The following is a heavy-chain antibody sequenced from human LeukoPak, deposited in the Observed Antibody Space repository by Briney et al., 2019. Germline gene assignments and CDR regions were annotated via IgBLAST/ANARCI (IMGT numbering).Heavy chain of an antibody. CDR1: GDSISSYY. V-gene: IGHV4-59*12. D-gene: IGHD3-22*01. J-gene: IGHJ4*02. Sequence: PSETLSLTCTVSGDSISSYYWSWIRQPPGKGLECIGYINHSGSPSYNPSLKSRVTISVDRSKNQFSLKLSSVTAADTAVYYCASTDYYDSSGYYRYWGQGTLVTVSS. CDR2: INHSGSP. CDR3: ASTDYYDSSGYYRY.